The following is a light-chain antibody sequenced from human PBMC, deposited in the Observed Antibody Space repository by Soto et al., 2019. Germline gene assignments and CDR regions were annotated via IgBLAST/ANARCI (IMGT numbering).Light chain of an antibody. CDR1: QNINNL. J-gene: IGKJ2*01. V-gene: IGKV1-5*03. CDR2: KAS. Sequence: DIQMTQSPSTLSASVGDRVTISCRASQNINNLLAWYQQKPGKAPKLLIYKASSLESGVPSRFSGSGSGTDFTLTISSLPPDDFATYYCQHYYTYPYTFGQGTKLEIK. CDR3: QHYYTYPYT.